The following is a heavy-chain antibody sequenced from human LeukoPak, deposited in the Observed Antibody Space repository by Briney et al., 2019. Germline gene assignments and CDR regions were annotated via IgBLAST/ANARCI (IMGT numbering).Heavy chain of an antibody. CDR3: ARHGGSYDYDS. V-gene: IGHV5-51*01. J-gene: IGHJ4*02. CDR1: GYIFTTYW. CDR2: IYPGDSDT. D-gene: IGHD5-12*01. Sequence: GESLKISCKGSGYIFTTYWIAWVRQMPGKGLEWMGLIYPGDSDTRYSPSFQGQVTISADKSISAAYLQRSSLEASDTAMYYCARHGGSYDYDSWGQGTLVTVSS.